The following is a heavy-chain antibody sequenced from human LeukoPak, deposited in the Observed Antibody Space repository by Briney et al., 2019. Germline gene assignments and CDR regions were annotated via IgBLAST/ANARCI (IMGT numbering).Heavy chain of an antibody. Sequence: ASVKVSCKASGYTFTSYGINWVRQAPGQGLEWMGWMNPNSGNTGYAQKFQGRVTMTRNTSISTAYMELSSLRSEDTAVYYCARFPKRGPYYYYGMDVWGQGTTVTVSS. CDR1: GYTFTSYG. J-gene: IGHJ6*02. CDR2: MNPNSGNT. D-gene: IGHD3-10*01. V-gene: IGHV1-8*01. CDR3: ARFPKRGPYYYYGMDV.